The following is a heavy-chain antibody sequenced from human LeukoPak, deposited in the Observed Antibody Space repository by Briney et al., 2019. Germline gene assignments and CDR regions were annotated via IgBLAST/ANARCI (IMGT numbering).Heavy chain of an antibody. V-gene: IGHV1-18*01. CDR3: ARGGVVTAIRGSIDY. D-gene: IGHD2-21*02. CDR1: GYTFTSYG. J-gene: IGHJ4*02. Sequence: GASVKVSCKASGYTFTSYGISWVRQAPGQGLEWMGWISAYNGNTNYAQKLQGRVTMTTDTPTSTAYMELRSLRSDDTAVYYCARGGVVTAIRGSIDYWGQGTLVTVSS. CDR2: ISAYNGNT.